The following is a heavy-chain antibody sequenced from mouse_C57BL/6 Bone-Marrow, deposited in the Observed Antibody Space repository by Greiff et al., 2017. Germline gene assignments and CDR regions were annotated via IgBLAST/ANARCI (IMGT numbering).Heavy chain of an antibody. V-gene: IGHV1-72*01. J-gene: IGHJ4*01. D-gene: IGHD1-1*01. CDR3: ARGSFITTVYYYAMYY. CDR1: GYTFTSYW. Sequence: QVQLQQPGAELVKPGASVKLSCKASGYTFTSYWMHWVKQRPGRGLEWIGRIDPNSGGTKYNEKFKSKATLTVDKPSSTAYMQLSSLTSEDSAVYYCARGSFITTVYYYAMYYWGQGTSVTVSS. CDR2: IDPNSGGT.